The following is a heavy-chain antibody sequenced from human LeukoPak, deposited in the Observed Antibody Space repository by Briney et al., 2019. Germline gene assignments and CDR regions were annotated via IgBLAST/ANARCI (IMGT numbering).Heavy chain of an antibody. J-gene: IGHJ4*02. D-gene: IGHD6-6*01. Sequence: GGSLRLSCAASGFTFSSYWMSWVRQAPGKGLEWVANIKQDESEKYYVDSVKGRFTISRDNAKNSLYLQMNSLRAEDTAVYYCARPLSGYSSSLGYWGQGTLVTVSS. CDR3: ARPLSGYSSSLGY. CDR2: IKQDESEK. CDR1: GFTFSSYW. V-gene: IGHV3-7*01.